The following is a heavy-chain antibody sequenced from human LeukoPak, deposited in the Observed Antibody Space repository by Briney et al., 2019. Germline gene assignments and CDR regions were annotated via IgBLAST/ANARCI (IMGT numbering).Heavy chain of an antibody. CDR1: GGSISSYY. CDR3: AREDSSSWTTIDY. Sequence: SETLSLTCTVSGGSISSYYWSWIRQPPGKGLEWIGYIYYSGSTNYNPSLKSRVTISVDTSKNQFSLKLSSVTAADTAVYYCAREDSSSWTTIDYWGQGTLVTVSS. D-gene: IGHD6-13*01. CDR2: IYYSGST. V-gene: IGHV4-59*01. J-gene: IGHJ4*02.